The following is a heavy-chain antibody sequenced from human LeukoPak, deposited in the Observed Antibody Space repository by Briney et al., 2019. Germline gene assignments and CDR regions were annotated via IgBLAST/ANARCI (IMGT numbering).Heavy chain of an antibody. Sequence: ASVKVSCKASRYTFTGYYMHWVRQAPGQGLEWMGWINPNSGVTDYAQKFQGRVTMTRDTSISIVYMEVSRLRSDDTAVYYCARGPSDSSGYYYEGDAFDIWGQGTVVTVSS. D-gene: IGHD3-22*01. CDR1: RYTFTGYY. V-gene: IGHV1-2*02. J-gene: IGHJ3*02. CDR3: ARGPSDSSGYYYEGDAFDI. CDR2: INPNSGVT.